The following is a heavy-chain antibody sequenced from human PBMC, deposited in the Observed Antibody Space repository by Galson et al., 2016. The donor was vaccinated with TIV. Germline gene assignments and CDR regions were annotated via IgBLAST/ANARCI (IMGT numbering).Heavy chain of an antibody. CDR1: GFTFSSYW. Sequence: SLRLSCAASGFTFSSYWMHWVRQAPGRGLVWVSRINSDGSTTTYADSVEGRVTLSRDNAKNTLHLQMNSLRVEDMALYYCTKDIAYGDTSNFDAFDIWGRGTMVTVSS. CDR3: TKDIAYGDTSNFDAFDI. J-gene: IGHJ3*02. D-gene: IGHD2-2*01. V-gene: IGHV3-74*01. CDR2: INSDGSTT.